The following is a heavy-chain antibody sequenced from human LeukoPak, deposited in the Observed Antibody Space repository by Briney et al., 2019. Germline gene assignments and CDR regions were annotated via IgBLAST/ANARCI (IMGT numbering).Heavy chain of an antibody. CDR3: GRHRYSNYGVIDY. CDR1: GDSITNSNYY. J-gene: IGHJ4*02. CDR2: IYYSAAS. V-gene: IGHV4-39*01. Sequence: SETLSLTCTVSGDSITNSNYYWGWIRQAPGKGLEWIGSIYYSAASYYSPPLRSRVTVSLDTTKNQFSLTVNSVAAAATALYYCGRHRYSNYGVIDYWGQGILVTVSS. D-gene: IGHD4-11*01.